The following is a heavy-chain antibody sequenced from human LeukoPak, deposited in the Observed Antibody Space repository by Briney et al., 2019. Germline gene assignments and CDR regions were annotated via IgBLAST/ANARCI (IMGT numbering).Heavy chain of an antibody. CDR2: ISYDGSNK. D-gene: IGHD3-9*01. CDR1: GFTFSSYA. J-gene: IGHJ4*02. V-gene: IGHV3-30-3*01. CDR3: ARDTTDTASEGILTGYYPDY. Sequence: PGRSLRLSCAASGFTFSSYAMHWVRQAPGKGLEWVAVISYDGSNKYYADSVKGRFTISRDNSKNTLYLQMSSLRAEDTAVYYCARDTTDTASEGILTGYYPDYWGQGTLVTVSS.